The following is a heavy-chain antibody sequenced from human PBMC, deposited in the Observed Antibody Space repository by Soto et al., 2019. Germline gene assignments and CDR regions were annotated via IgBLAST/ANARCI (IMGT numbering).Heavy chain of an antibody. Sequence: QVQLVQSGAEVKKPGSSVKVSCKASGGTFSSYTISWVRQAPGQGLEWMGRIIPILGIANYAQKFQGRVTITADKSTSTAYMELSSLRSDDTAVYYCARDHGDCSGGSCYYFQHWGQGTLVTVSS. J-gene: IGHJ1*01. D-gene: IGHD2-15*01. CDR2: IIPILGIA. V-gene: IGHV1-69*08. CDR1: GGTFSSYT. CDR3: ARDHGDCSGGSCYYFQH.